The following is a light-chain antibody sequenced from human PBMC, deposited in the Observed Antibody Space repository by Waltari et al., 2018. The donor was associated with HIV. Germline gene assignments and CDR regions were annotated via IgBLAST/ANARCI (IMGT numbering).Light chain of an antibody. V-gene: IGLV3-21*04. CDR2: YDT. Sequence: SYVLTQPPSVSLAPGKTANITCGGSNIEYKSVHWYQQKTGRAPKLLIFYDTDRPSGIPQRISGSNSGDTATLTFRRVGPGDEADYFCQVWDSSTDHVVFGGGTKLTVL. CDR1: NIEYKS. J-gene: IGLJ3*02. CDR3: QVWDSSTDHVV.